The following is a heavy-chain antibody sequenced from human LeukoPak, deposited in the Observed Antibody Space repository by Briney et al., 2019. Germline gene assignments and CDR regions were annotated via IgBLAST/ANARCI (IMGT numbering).Heavy chain of an antibody. Sequence: ASVKVSCTASGYTFTSYDINWVRQATGQGLEWMGWMNPNSANTGYAQKFQGRVTITRNTSISTAYMELSSLRSEDTAVYYCARGRGGYCSSTSCYRVGWFDPWGQGTLVTVSS. CDR3: ARGRGGYCSSTSCYRVGWFDP. J-gene: IGHJ5*02. CDR1: GYTFTSYD. CDR2: MNPNSANT. D-gene: IGHD2-2*01. V-gene: IGHV1-8*03.